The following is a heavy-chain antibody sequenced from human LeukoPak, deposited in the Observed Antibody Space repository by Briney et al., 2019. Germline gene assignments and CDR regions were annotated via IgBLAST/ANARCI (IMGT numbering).Heavy chain of an antibody. D-gene: IGHD3-16*01. CDR1: GLTFSDYW. Sequence: PGGSLRLSCAASGLTFSDYWMSWVRQAPGQGLAWVAHINQDGSEQHFVGSVQGRFTISRDNAKNSLYLQMDSLRAEDTAVYYWVGGALDYWGQGTPVTVSS. J-gene: IGHJ1*01. V-gene: IGHV3-7*04. CDR3: VGGALDY. CDR2: INQDGSEQ.